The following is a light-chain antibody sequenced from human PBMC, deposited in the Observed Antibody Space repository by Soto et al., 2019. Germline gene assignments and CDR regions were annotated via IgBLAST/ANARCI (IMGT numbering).Light chain of an antibody. CDR1: ESVSSY. J-gene: IGKJ1*01. Sequence: EIVLTQSPATLSLSPGERATVYCRATESVSSYLAWYQQKPGQAPRLLIYDASNRATGIPARFSGSGSGTDFTLTISSLEPEDFAVYYCQQSSNWPPAWTFGKGTKVDIK. CDR3: QQSSNWPPAWT. V-gene: IGKV3-11*01. CDR2: DAS.